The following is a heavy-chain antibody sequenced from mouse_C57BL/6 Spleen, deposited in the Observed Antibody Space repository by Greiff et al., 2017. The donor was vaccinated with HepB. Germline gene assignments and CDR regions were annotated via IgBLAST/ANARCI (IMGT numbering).Heavy chain of an antibody. D-gene: IGHD1-1*01. Sequence: EVKLMESGGGLVKPGGSLKLSCAASGFTFSSYAMSWVRQTPEKRLEWVATISDGGSYTYYPDNVKGRFTISRDNAKNNLYLQMSHLKSEDTAMYYWSREGYYGSSSYWYFDVWGTGTTVTVSS. CDR3: SREGYYGSSSYWYFDV. V-gene: IGHV5-4*01. CDR2: ISDGGSYT. J-gene: IGHJ1*03. CDR1: GFTFSSYA.